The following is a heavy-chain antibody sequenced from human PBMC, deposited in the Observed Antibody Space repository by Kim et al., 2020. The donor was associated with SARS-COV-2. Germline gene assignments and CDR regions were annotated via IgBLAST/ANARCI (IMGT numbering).Heavy chain of an antibody. CDR3: TTEPADYGDYGFDY. J-gene: IGHJ4*02. D-gene: IGHD4-17*01. CDR1: GFTFSNAW. V-gene: IGHV3-15*01. Sequence: GGSLRLSCAASGFTFSNAWMSWVRQAPGKGLEWVGRIKSKTDGGSTDYAAPVKGRFTISRDDSKNTLYLQMNSLTTEDTAVYYCTTEPADYGDYGFDYWGQGTLVTVSS. CDR2: IKSKTDGGST.